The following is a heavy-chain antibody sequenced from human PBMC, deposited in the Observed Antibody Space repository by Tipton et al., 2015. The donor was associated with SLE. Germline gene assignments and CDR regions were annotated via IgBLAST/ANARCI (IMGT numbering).Heavy chain of an antibody. CDR2: IYYSGST. CDR3: ARSTATVTPSYFDY. D-gene: IGHD4-17*01. J-gene: IGHJ4*02. V-gene: IGHV4-59*01. Sequence: TLSLTCTVSGGSISSYYWSWIRQPPGKGLEWIGYIYYSGSTNYNPSLKSRVTISVDTSKNQFSLKLSSVTAADTAVYYCARSTATVTPSYFDYWGQGTLVTVSS. CDR1: GGSISSYY.